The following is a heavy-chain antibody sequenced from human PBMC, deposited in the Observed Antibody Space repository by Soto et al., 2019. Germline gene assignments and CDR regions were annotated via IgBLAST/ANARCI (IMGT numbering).Heavy chain of an antibody. J-gene: IGHJ4*02. CDR1: GFTFSSYA. CDR3: ATMAHLISVAFTDY. Sequence: EVQLLESGGGLVQPGGSLSVSCAASGFTFSSYAMTWVRQTPGKGLEWVSTISGTGGGTYYADSVKGRFTISRDNSKNTLYLQMNSLRVDDTAGYYCATMAHLISVAFTDYWGQGTLVTVSS. D-gene: IGHD2-8*01. V-gene: IGHV3-23*01. CDR2: ISGTGGGT.